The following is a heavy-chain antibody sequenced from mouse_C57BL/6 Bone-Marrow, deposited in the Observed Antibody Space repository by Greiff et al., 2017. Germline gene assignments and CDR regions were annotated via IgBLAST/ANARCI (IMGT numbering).Heavy chain of an antibody. V-gene: IGHV1-59*01. CDR1: GYTFTSYW. D-gene: IGHD3-3*01. CDR3: ASGDL. CDR2: IDPSDSYT. J-gene: IGHJ2*01. Sequence: QVQLQQPGAELVRPGTSVKLSCKASGYTFTSYWMHWVKQRPGQGLAWIGVIDPSDSYTNYNQKFQGKATLTVDTSSSTAYMQLSSLTSEDSAVYYCASGDLWGQGTTLTVSS.